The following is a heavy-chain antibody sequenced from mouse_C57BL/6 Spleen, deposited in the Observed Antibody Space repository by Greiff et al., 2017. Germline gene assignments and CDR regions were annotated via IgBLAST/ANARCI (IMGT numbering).Heavy chain of an antibody. CDR1: GYAFSSYW. D-gene: IGHD1-1*01. V-gene: IGHV1-80*01. J-gene: IGHJ3*01. CDR2: IYPGDGDT. Sequence: QVQLQQSGAELVKPGASVKISCKASGYAFSSYWMNWVKQRPGKGLEWIGQIYPGDGDTNYNGKFKGKATLTADKSSSTAYMQLSSLTSEDSAVYFCARPLITTGEGAWFAYWGQGTLVTVSA. CDR3: ARPLITTGEGAWFAY.